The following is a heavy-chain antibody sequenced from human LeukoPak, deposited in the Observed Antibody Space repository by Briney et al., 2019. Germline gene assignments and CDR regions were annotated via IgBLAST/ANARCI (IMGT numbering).Heavy chain of an antibody. V-gene: IGHV3-23*01. J-gene: IGHJ4*02. CDR1: GFTFSSYA. CDR3: AKDQKVVHFWSGYDY. Sequence: GGSLRLSCAASGFTFSSYAMSWVRQAPGKGLEWVSAISGSGGSTYYADSVKGRFTISGDNSKNTLYLQMNSLRAEDTAVYYCAKDQKVVHFWSGYDYWGQGTLVTVSS. CDR2: ISGSGGST. D-gene: IGHD3-3*02.